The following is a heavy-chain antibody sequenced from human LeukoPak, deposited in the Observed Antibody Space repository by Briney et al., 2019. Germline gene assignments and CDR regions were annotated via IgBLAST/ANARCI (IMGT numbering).Heavy chain of an antibody. CDR1: GGSISSGGYY. CDR2: IYHSGST. Sequence: TSETLSLTCTVSGGSISSGGYYWSWIRQPPGKGLEWIGYIYHSGSTYCNPSLKSRVTISVDRSKNQFSLKLSSVTAADTAVYYCARGIVVVPAATRTHFDYWGQGTLVTVSS. J-gene: IGHJ4*02. V-gene: IGHV4-30-2*01. CDR3: ARGIVVVPAATRTHFDY. D-gene: IGHD2-2*01.